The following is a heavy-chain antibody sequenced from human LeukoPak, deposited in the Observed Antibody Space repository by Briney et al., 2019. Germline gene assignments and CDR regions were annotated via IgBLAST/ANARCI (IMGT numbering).Heavy chain of an antibody. Sequence: SETLSLTCAVYGGSFSGYYWSWIRQPPGKGLEWIGEINHSGSTNYNPSLKSRVTISVDTSKNQFSLKLSSVTAADTAVYYCARSRLGYRYWFDPWGQGTLVTVSS. D-gene: IGHD5-18*01. CDR2: INHSGST. CDR3: ARSRLGYRYWFDP. V-gene: IGHV4-34*01. CDR1: GGSFSGYY. J-gene: IGHJ5*02.